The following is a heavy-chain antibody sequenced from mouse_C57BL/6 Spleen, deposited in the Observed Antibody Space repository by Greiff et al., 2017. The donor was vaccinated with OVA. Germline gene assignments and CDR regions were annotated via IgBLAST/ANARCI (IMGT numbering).Heavy chain of an antibody. D-gene: IGHD4-1*01. J-gene: IGHJ2*01. V-gene: IGHV1-55*01. Sequence: QVQLQQPGAELVKPGASVKMSCKASGYTFTSYWITWVKQRPGQGLEWIGDIYPGSGSTNYTEKFKSKATLTGDTSSSTAYMQLSSLTSEDSAVYYCAELNYFDYWGQGTTLTVSS. CDR2: IYPGSGST. CDR3: AELNYFDY. CDR1: GYTFTSYW.